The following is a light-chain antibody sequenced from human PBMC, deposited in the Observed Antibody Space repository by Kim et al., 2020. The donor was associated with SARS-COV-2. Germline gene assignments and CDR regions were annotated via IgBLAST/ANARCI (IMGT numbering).Light chain of an antibody. J-gene: IGLJ2*01. Sequence: GQKVTMYRSGSSSNIRTKHVNWYQQLPETAPKLLNYGNKQRHSGVPDRSSGSKSGTSASLAISGLQSEDEADYYCAAWDGSLNGVVFGGGTQLTVL. CDR3: AAWDGSLNGVV. V-gene: IGLV1-44*01. CDR1: SSNIRTKH. CDR2: GNK.